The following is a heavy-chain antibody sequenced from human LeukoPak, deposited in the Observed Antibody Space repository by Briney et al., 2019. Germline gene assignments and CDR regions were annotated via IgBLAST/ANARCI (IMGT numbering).Heavy chain of an antibody. CDR3: AKGRYSSSRLDY. J-gene: IGHJ4*02. D-gene: IGHD6-6*01. CDR1: GFTFSSYG. V-gene: IGHV3-30*18. CDR2: ISYDGSNK. Sequence: GGSLRLSCAASGFTFSSYGMHWVRQAPGKGLEWVAVISYDGSNKYYADSVKGRFTISRDNSKNTLYLQMNSLRAEDTAVYYCAKGRYSSSRLDYWGQGTLVTVSS.